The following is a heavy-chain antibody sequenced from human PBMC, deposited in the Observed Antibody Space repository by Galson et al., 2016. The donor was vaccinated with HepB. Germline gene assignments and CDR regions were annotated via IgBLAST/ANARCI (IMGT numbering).Heavy chain of an antibody. D-gene: IGHD1-26*01. CDR3: ARDPGSFFDY. J-gene: IGHJ4*02. CDR2: TNNDGTST. Sequence: SLRLSCAASGFTFGSYWMHWVRQAPGKGLEWVSRTNNDGTSTTYADSVRGRFTISRDNTKNTLYLHLDTLRPEDTALYSCARDPGSFFDYWGQGSLVTVSS. V-gene: IGHV3-74*01. CDR1: GFTFGSYW.